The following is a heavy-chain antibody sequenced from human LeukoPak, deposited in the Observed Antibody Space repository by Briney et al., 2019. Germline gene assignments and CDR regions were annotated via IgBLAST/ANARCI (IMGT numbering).Heavy chain of an antibody. CDR3: AKDRRLLEVLTIDY. J-gene: IGHJ4*02. CDR1: GGSISSYY. V-gene: IGHV3-23*01. CDR2: ISGSGGST. D-gene: IGHD3-22*01. Sequence: ETLSLTCTVSGGSISSYYWSWVRQAPGKGLEWVSAISGSGGSTYYADSVKGRFTISRDNSKNTLYLQMNSLRAEDTAVYYCAKDRRLLEVLTIDYWGQGTLVTVSP.